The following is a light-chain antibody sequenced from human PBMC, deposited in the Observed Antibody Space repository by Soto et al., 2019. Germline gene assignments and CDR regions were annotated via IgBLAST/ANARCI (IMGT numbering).Light chain of an antibody. V-gene: IGLV1-40*01. J-gene: IGLJ1*01. CDR2: GNS. CDR1: SSNIGAGYD. Sequence: QSFLTQPPAVSWAPGHRVPIACTGSSSNIGAGYDVHWYQQLPGTAPKLLIYGNSNRPSGVPDRFSGSKSGTSASLAITGLQAEDDADYYCTSYTSISNYVFGTGTKVTVL. CDR3: TSYTSISNYV.